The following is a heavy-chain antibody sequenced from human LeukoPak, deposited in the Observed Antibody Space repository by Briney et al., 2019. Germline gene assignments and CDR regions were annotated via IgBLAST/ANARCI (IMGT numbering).Heavy chain of an antibody. CDR1: GGSFSGYY. J-gene: IGHJ6*02. CDR2: INHSGST. CDR3: ARFSRIVVVPAAIAGRLYYGMDV. Sequence: SETLSLTCAVYGGSFSGYYWSWIRQPPGKGLEWIGEINHSGSTNYNPSLKSRVTISVDTSKNQFSLKLSSVTAADTAVYYCARFSRIVVVPAAIAGRLYYGMDVWGQGTTVTVSS. V-gene: IGHV4-34*01. D-gene: IGHD2-2*01.